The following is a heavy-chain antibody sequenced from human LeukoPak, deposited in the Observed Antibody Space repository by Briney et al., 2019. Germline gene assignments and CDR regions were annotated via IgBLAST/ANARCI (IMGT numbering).Heavy chain of an antibody. V-gene: IGHV5-51*01. CDR2: IYPGDSDI. CDR3: ARRITIFGDGNWFDF. Sequence: GESLKISCKGSGYSFTHYWIGWVRQMLGKGLEWMGIIYPGDSDIRYSPSFQGQVTISADKSINTAYLQWSSLKASDTAMYYCARRITIFGDGNWFDFWGQGTLVTVSS. CDR1: GYSFTHYW. D-gene: IGHD3-3*01. J-gene: IGHJ5*01.